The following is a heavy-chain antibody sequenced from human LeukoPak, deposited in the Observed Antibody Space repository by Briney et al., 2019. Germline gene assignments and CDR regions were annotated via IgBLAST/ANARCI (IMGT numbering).Heavy chain of an antibody. Sequence: ASVKVSCKVSGFTLTELSMHWVRQAPGKGLEWMGGFGPEDGETIYAQKFQGRVTMTEDTSTDTAYMELSSLRSEDTAVYYCATTGRYYDILAGYSGRRPLLHFDYWGQGTLVTVSS. J-gene: IGHJ4*02. CDR2: FGPEDGET. CDR1: GFTLTELS. CDR3: ATTGRYYDILAGYSGRRPLLHFDY. V-gene: IGHV1-24*01. D-gene: IGHD3-9*01.